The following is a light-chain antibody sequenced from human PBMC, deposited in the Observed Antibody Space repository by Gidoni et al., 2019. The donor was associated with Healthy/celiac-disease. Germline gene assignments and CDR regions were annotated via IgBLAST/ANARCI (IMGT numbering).Light chain of an antibody. CDR2: EVS. CDR3: SSYTSSSIVV. V-gene: IGLV2-14*01. J-gene: IGLJ2*01. Sequence: QSALTQPASVSGSTGQSITISCTGTSSDVGGYNYVSWYQQHPGKAPKLMIYEVSNRPSGVPDRFSGSKSGNTASLTISGLQAEDEADYYCSSYTSSSIVVFGGGTKLTV. CDR1: SSDVGGYNY.